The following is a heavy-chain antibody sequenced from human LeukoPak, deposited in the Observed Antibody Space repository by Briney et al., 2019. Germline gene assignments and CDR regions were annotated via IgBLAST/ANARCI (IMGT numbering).Heavy chain of an antibody. Sequence: PGGSLRLSCAASGFTFSSYAMSWVRQAPGKGLEWVSAISGSGGSTYYADSVKGRFTISRDNAKNSLYLQMNSLRAEDTAVYYCARGGWAIDYWGQGTLVTVSS. CDR2: ISGSGGST. V-gene: IGHV3-23*01. CDR3: ARGGWAIDY. CDR1: GFTFSSYA. J-gene: IGHJ4*02. D-gene: IGHD6-19*01.